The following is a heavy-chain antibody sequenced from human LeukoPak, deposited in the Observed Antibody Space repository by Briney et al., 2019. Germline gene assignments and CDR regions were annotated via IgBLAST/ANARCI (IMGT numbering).Heavy chain of an antibody. CDR3: ARGDSSSWYYLDY. V-gene: IGHV4-39*01. D-gene: IGHD6-13*01. Sequence: SETLSLTCAVSGGSISSSASYWGWIRQPPGKGLEWIGTISYSGSTYYNPSLKSRVTVSADTSKNQFSLKLNSVTAADTAVYYCARGDSSSWYYLDYWGQGTLVTVSS. J-gene: IGHJ4*02. CDR1: GGSISSSASY. CDR2: ISYSGST.